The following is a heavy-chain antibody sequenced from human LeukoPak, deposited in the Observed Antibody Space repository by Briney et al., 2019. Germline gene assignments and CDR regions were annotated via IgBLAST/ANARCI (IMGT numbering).Heavy chain of an antibody. CDR3: ASCSTHITIFGVVIPNWFDP. V-gene: IGHV4-61*02. J-gene: IGHJ5*02. CDR1: GGSISSGSYY. D-gene: IGHD3-3*01. Sequence: SQTLSLTCTVSGGSISSGSYYWSWIRQPAGKGLEWIGRIYTSGSTNYNPSLQSRVPISVDTSKNQFSLKLSSVTVADTAVYYCASCSTHITIFGVVIPNWFDPWGQGTLVTVST. CDR2: IYTSGST.